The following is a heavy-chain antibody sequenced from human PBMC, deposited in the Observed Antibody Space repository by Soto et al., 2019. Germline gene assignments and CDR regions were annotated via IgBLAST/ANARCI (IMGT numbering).Heavy chain of an antibody. CDR2: ISWHSGSI. CDR1: GFTFDDYA. CDR3: ARKGYCTSTNCYVDY. V-gene: IGHV3-9*01. Sequence: EVQLVESGGGLVQPGRSLRLSCAASGFTFDDYAMHWVRQAPGKGLEWVSGISWHSGSIGYAESVKGRFTISRDNAKNSLFLQMNSLRAEDTALYYCARKGYCTSTNCYVDYWGQGTLVTVSS. J-gene: IGHJ4*02. D-gene: IGHD2-2*01.